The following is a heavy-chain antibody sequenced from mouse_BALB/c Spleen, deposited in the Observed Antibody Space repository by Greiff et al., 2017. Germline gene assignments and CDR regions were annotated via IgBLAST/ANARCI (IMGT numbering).Heavy chain of an antibody. J-gene: IGHJ3*01. CDR1: GFSLTSYG. CDR3: ARDGELSWFAY. V-gene: IGHV2-9*02. Sequence: QVQLKESGPGLVAPSQSLSITCTVSGFSLTSYGVHWVRQPPGKGLEWLGVIWAGGSTNYNSALMSRLSISKDNSKSQVFLKMNSLQTDDTAMYYCARDGELSWFAYWGQGTLVTVSA. CDR2: IWAGGST.